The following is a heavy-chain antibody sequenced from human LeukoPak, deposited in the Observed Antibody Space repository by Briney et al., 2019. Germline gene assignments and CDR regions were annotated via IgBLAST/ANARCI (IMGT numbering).Heavy chain of an antibody. CDR3: ARGRLRFLEWSPNWFDP. CDR2: IYHSGST. D-gene: IGHD3-3*01. CDR1: GGSISSGGYS. V-gene: IGHV4-30-2*01. Sequence: SETLSLTCAVSGGSISSGGYSWSWIRQPPGKGLEWIGYIYHSGSTYYNPSLKSRVTISVDRSKNQFSLKLSSVTAADMAVYYCARGRLRFLEWSPNWFDPWGQGTLVTVSS. J-gene: IGHJ5*02.